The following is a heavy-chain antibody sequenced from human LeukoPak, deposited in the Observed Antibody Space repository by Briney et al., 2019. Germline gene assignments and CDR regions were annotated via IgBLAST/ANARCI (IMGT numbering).Heavy chain of an antibody. CDR3: ARDVVRGVYFDY. CDR2: IYYSGST. J-gene: IGHJ4*02. CDR1: GGSISSGGYY. D-gene: IGHD2-8*02. Sequence: SQTLSLTCTVSGGSISSGGYYWSWIRQHPGKGLEWIGYIYYSGSTYYNPSLKSRVTISVDTSKNQFSLKLSSVTAADTAVYYCARDVVRGVYFDYWGQRTLVTVSS. V-gene: IGHV4-31*03.